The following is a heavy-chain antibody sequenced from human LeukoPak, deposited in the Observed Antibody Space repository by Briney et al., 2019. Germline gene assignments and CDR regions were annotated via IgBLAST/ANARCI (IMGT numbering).Heavy chain of an antibody. V-gene: IGHV4-39*07. CDR2: IYYSGST. D-gene: IGHD4-23*01. Sequence: SETLSLTCTVSGGSISSSTYYWGWIRQPPGKGLEWFGSIYYSGSTYYNASLKSQVSISIDKSKNQFSLKLNSVTAADTAVYYCARVRVTPYISIDSWGQGTLVTVSS. CDR1: GGSISSSTYY. CDR3: ARVRVTPYISIDS. J-gene: IGHJ4*02.